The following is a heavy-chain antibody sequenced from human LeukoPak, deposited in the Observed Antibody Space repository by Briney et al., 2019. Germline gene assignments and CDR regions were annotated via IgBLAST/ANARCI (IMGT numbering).Heavy chain of an antibody. CDR2: IYYSGST. CDR3: ARAVFRVDFWFDP. CDR1: GGSISSYY. Sequence: PSETLSLTCTVSGGSISSYYWSWIRQPPGKGLEWIGYIYYSGSTNYNPSLKSRVTISVDTSKNQFSLKLSSVTAADTAVYYCARAVFRVDFWFDPWGQGTLVTVSS. D-gene: IGHD2-15*01. J-gene: IGHJ5*02. V-gene: IGHV4-59*01.